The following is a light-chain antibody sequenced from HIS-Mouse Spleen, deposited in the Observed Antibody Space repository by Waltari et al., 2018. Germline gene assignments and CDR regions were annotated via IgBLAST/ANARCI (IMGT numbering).Light chain of an antibody. CDR1: SSDVGGYTD. V-gene: IGLV2-14*03. Sequence: QSALTQPASVSGSPGQSITISCTGTSSDVGGYTDVTWYQQHPGKAPKLMLYDVSNRPSGVSNRFSGSKSGNTASLTISGLQAEDEADYYCSSYTSSSTYVFGTGTKVTVL. CDR3: SSYTSSSTYV. J-gene: IGLJ1*01. CDR2: DVS.